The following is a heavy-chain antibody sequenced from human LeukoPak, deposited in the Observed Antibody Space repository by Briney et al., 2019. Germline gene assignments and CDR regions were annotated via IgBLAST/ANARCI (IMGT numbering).Heavy chain of an antibody. V-gene: IGHV1-46*01. CDR2: INPSGGST. CDR3: ARAYCGSTSCSDFDY. D-gene: IGHD2-2*01. CDR1: GYTFTSYY. Sequence: ASVKVSCKASGYTFTSYYMHWVRQAPGQGLEWMGIINPSGGSTSYAQKFQGRVTMTRDTSTSTVYMELSSLRSDDTAVYYCARAYCGSTSCSDFDYWGQGTLVTVSS. J-gene: IGHJ4*02.